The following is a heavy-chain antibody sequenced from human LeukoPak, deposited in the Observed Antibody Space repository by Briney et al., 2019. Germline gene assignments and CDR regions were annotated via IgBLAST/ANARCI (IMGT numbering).Heavy chain of an antibody. D-gene: IGHD3-10*01. CDR2: IKQVGREK. V-gene: IGHV3-7*01. J-gene: IGHJ4*02. Sequence: GGSLRLSCAASVVPFSSYRMSWVGQPPGKGLEWVAKIKQVGREKYYVDSEQSRLTISRDNGKNSLYLQKNSLRAEDTAVYYCARAYGSGSYYNEVAFDYWGQGTLVTVSS. CDR3: ARAYGSGSYYNEVAFDY. CDR1: VVPFSSYR.